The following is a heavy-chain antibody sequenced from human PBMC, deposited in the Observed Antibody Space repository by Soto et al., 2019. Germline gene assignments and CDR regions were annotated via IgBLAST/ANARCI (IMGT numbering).Heavy chain of an antibody. CDR2: IYYRGDT. CDR3: ARLEGLATISYYFDY. Sequence: QLQLQESGPGLVKPSETLSLTCSVSGDSINSDNYYWGWIRQPPGKGLEWTGSIYYRGDTYYNPSLKHRVTISIDKSNSQFSQKRNSVTAADSALYFCARLEGLATISYYFDYWGQGTLVTVSS. CDR1: GDSINSDNYY. V-gene: IGHV4-39*01. J-gene: IGHJ4*02. D-gene: IGHD3-9*01.